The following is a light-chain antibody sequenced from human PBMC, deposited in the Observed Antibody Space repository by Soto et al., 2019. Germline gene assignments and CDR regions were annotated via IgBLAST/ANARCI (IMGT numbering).Light chain of an antibody. CDR3: QQSHNWPLS. Sequence: EIVMTQSPATLSVSPGEGATLSCRASQTVSSNLAWYQQRPGQAPRLLIYGASTRATGIPARFSGSGSGTEFTLTISSLQSEDFTVYYCQQSHNWPLSFGGGTKVEIK. CDR1: QTVSSN. J-gene: IGKJ4*01. V-gene: IGKV3-15*01. CDR2: GAS.